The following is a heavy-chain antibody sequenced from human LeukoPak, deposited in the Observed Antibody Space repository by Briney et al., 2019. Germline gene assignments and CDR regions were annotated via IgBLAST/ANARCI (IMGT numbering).Heavy chain of an antibody. Sequence: SETLSLTCTVSGGSISSGDYYWSWIRQPPGKGLEWIGYIYYSGSTYYNPSLKSRLTISVDTSKNQVSLKLSSVTAADTAVYYCARSALDSSGWFLQNYYYYMDVWGKGTTVTVSS. CDR3: ARSALDSSGWFLQNYYYYMDV. CDR2: IYYSGST. CDR1: GGSISSGDYY. V-gene: IGHV4-30-4*01. D-gene: IGHD6-19*01. J-gene: IGHJ6*03.